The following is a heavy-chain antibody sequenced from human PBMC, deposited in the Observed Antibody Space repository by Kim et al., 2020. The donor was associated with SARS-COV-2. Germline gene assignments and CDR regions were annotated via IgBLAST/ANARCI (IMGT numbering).Heavy chain of an antibody. D-gene: IGHD3-22*01. Sequence: SYAQKFQGRVTMTRDTSTSTVYMELSSLRSEDTAVYYCARDHDSRGILGYWGQGTLVTVSS. V-gene: IGHV1-46*01. CDR3: ARDHDSRGILGY. J-gene: IGHJ4*02.